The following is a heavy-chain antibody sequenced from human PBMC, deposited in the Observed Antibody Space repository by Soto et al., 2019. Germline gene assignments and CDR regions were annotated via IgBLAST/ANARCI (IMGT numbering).Heavy chain of an antibody. CDR3: ARLKAARQFDFDY. V-gene: IGHV5-10-1*01. CDR1: GYSFTSYW. Sequence: PGESLKISCKGSGYSFTSYWISWVRQMPGKGLEWMGRIDPSDSYTNYSPSLQGHVTISADKSISTAYLQWSSLKASDTAMYYCARLKAARQFDFDYWGQGTLVTVSS. D-gene: IGHD6-6*01. J-gene: IGHJ4*02. CDR2: IDPSDSYT.